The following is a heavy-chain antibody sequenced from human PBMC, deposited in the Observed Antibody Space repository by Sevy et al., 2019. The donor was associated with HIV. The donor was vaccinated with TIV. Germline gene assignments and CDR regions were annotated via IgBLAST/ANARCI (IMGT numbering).Heavy chain of an antibody. J-gene: IGHJ4*02. Sequence: GGSLRLSCKGSGYSFATYWIGWVRQMPGKGLEWMGIIYPGDSDTRYSPSFQGQFTISADKSISTAYLQWSSLKASDTAMYYCARHTLARSGGSIWGQGTLVTVSS. CDR1: GYSFATYW. D-gene: IGHD2-15*01. CDR2: IYPGDSDT. CDR3: ARHTLARSGGSI. V-gene: IGHV5-51*01.